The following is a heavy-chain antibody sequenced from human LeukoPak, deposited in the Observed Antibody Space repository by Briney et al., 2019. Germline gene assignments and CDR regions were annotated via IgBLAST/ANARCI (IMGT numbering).Heavy chain of an antibody. D-gene: IGHD5-24*01. CDR2: IYYSGST. J-gene: IGHJ4*02. CDR3: AREGWLQEFDY. V-gene: IGHV4-59*06. CDR1: GGSISSYY. Sequence: SETLSLTCTVSGGSISSYYWSWIRQHPGKGLEWIGYIYYSGSTYYNPSLKSRVTISVDTSKNQFSLKLSSVTAADTAVYYCAREGWLQEFDYWGQGTLVTVSS.